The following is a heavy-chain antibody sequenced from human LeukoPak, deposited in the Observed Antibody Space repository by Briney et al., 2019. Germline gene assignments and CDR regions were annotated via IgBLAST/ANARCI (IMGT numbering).Heavy chain of an antibody. V-gene: IGHV3-48*03. CDR1: GFTFSSYE. CDR3: ARDPVLDY. D-gene: IGHD4-17*01. J-gene: IGHJ4*02. CDR2: ISSSGGTI. Sequence: GGSLRLSCAASGFTFSSYEMNWVRQAPRKGLEWVSYISSSGGTIYYADSVKGRFTISRDNAKNSLYLQMNSLRAEDAAVYYCARDPVLDYWGQGTLVTVSS.